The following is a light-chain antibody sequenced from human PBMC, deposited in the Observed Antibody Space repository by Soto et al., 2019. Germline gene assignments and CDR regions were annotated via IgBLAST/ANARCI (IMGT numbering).Light chain of an antibody. CDR3: QTWGTGYWV. J-gene: IGLJ3*02. CDR1: SGHSSYA. V-gene: IGLV4-69*01. Sequence: QSVLTQSPSASASLGASVKLTCTLSSGHSSYAIAWHQQQPEKGPRYLMKLNSDGSHSKGDVIPDRFSGSSSGAERYLTISSLQSEDEADYYFQTWGTGYWVFGGGTKLTVL. CDR2: LNSDGSH.